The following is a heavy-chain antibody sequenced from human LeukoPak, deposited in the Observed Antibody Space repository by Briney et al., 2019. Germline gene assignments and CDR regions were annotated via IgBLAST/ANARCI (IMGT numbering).Heavy chain of an antibody. CDR1: GFTFRTYG. CDR3: ARAQPQGSIKSEFDY. Sequence: GGSLRLSCAASGFTFRTYGMNWVRQAPGKGLEWVSSVSTGSNYIYYADSVKGRFTISRDNDKNSLYLQMNSLRVEDTAVYYCARAQPQGSIKSEFDYWGQGTLVTVSS. V-gene: IGHV3-21*01. D-gene: IGHD3-10*01. J-gene: IGHJ4*02. CDR2: VSTGSNYI.